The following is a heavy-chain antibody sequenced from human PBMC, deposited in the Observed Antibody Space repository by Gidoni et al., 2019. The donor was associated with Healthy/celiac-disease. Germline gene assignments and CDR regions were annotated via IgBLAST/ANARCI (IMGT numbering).Heavy chain of an antibody. CDR3: AKDSALGYSSSWYSWSIDY. V-gene: IGHV3-23*01. Sequence: EVQLLESGGGLVQPGGSLRLSCAASGFTFSSYAMSWVRQAPGKGLEWVSASSGSGGSTYYADSVKGRFTISRDNSKNTLYLQMNSLRAEDTAVYYCAKDSALGYSSSWYSWSIDYWGQGTLVTVSS. CDR2: SSGSGGST. CDR1: GFTFSSYA. J-gene: IGHJ4*02. D-gene: IGHD6-13*01.